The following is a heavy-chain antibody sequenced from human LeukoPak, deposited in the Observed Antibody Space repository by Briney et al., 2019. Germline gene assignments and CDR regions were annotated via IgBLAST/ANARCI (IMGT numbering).Heavy chain of an antibody. V-gene: IGHV3-23*01. J-gene: IGHJ4*01. CDR2: ISGSGDGT. CDR3: AKQGAITAMLYYFDY. Sequence: GGSLRLSCAASGFTFSSYAMSWVRQAPGKGLEWVSAISGSGDGTYYAASVKGRFTISRDYSKNTLYLQMNSVRAEDTAVYYCAKQGAITAMLYYFDYWGRGTLVTVSS. CDR1: GFTFSSYA. D-gene: IGHD3-10*01.